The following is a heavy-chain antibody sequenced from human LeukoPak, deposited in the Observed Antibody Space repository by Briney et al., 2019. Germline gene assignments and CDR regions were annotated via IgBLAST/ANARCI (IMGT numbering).Heavy chain of an antibody. Sequence: GGSLRLSCAASGFTFSSYWMHWVRQAPGKGLVWVSRINTDGSSTSYADSVKGRFTISRDNAKNTLYLQMNSLRAEDTAVYYCASARYSSSLDYWGQGTLVTVSS. D-gene: IGHD6-13*01. CDR1: GFTFSSYW. V-gene: IGHV3-74*01. CDR2: INTDGSST. CDR3: ASARYSSSLDY. J-gene: IGHJ4*02.